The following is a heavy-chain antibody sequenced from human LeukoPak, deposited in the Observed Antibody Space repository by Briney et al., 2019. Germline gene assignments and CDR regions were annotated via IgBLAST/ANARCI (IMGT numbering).Heavy chain of an antibody. Sequence: QTGGSLRLSCAASGFTFSSYWMSWVRQAPGKGLEWVANIKQDGSEKYYVDSVKGRFTISRDNAKNSLYLQMNSLRAEDTAVYYCATFCGGDCSLPNDYWGQGTLVTVSS. D-gene: IGHD2-21*02. CDR2: IKQDGSEK. J-gene: IGHJ4*02. V-gene: IGHV3-7*01. CDR3: ATFCGGDCSLPNDY. CDR1: GFTFSSYW.